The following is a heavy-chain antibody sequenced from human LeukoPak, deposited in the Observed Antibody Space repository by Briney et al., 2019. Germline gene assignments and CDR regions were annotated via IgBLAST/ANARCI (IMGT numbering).Heavy chain of an antibody. CDR3: ARGRPGDYFDY. CDR2: INPNSGGT. Sequence: ASVTVSCKASGYTFTGYFMHWVRQAPGQGLEWMGWINPNSGGTSYLQNFQGRVTMTRDTSISTAYMDLSRLRPDDTAVYYCARGRPGDYFDYWGQGTLVTVSS. CDR1: GYTFTGYF. J-gene: IGHJ4*02. V-gene: IGHV1-2*02. D-gene: IGHD6-25*01.